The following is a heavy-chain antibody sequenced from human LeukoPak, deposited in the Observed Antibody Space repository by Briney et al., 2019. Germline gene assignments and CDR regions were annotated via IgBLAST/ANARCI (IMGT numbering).Heavy chain of an antibody. Sequence: SQTLSLTCTISGDSVSNNTTAWNWIRQSPSRGLEWLGRTYYRSKWYSEFAVSVKSRITINPDTSKNQFSLKLSSVTAADTAVYYCARAHLRWNYFDPWGQGTLVTVSS. CDR1: GDSVSNNTTA. V-gene: IGHV6-1*01. D-gene: IGHD1-7*01. CDR2: TYYRSKWYS. CDR3: ARAHLRWNYFDP. J-gene: IGHJ5*02.